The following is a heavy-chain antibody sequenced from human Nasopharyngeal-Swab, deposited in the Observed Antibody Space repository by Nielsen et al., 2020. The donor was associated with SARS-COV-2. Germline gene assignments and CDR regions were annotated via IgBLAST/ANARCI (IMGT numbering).Heavy chain of an antibody. CDR1: GFTFTSYA. J-gene: IGHJ4*02. Sequence: GESLKISCAASGFTFTSYAMHWVRQAPGQGPEWMAVISYDGSNKYYADSVKGRFTISRDNSKNTLYLQMNSLRAEDTAVYYCARVRVGTTNFDYWGQGTLVTVSS. D-gene: IGHD1-26*01. CDR2: ISYDGSNK. CDR3: ARVRVGTTNFDY. V-gene: IGHV3-30-3*01.